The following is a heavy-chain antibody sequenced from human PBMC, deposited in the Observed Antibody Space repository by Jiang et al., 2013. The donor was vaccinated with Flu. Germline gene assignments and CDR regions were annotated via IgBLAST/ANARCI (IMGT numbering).Heavy chain of an antibody. CDR2: TYYRSQWIH. CDR3: ARNGGGPQSGLDV. D-gene: IGHD1-1*01. V-gene: IGHV6-1*01. Sequence: QTLSLTCAISGDSIFRNYGAWNWIRQSPSRGLEWLGRTYYRSQWIHDYAVSVKGRITVTADASTNQFSLQLTSVTPEGSAVYYCARNGGGPQSGLDVWGQGTTVTVSS. CDR1: GDSIFRNYGA. J-gene: IGHJ6*02.